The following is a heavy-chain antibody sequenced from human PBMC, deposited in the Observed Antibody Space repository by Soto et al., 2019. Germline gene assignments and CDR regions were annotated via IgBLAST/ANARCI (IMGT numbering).Heavy chain of an antibody. CDR2: IKSKTDGGTT. D-gene: IGHD3-10*01. Sequence: PGGSLRLSCAASGFTFSHAWMGWVRQAPGKGLEWVGRIKSKTDGGTTDYGVAVKGRFTISRDDSKNTLYLEMNSLKTGDTAVYYCAPALREYQPLYWGPGTLLTVSS. CDR1: GFTFSHAW. V-gene: IGHV3-15*01. J-gene: IGHJ4*02. CDR3: APALREYQPLY.